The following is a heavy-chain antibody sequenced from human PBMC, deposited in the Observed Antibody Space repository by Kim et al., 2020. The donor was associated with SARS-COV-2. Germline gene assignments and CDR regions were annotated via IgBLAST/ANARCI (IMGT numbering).Heavy chain of an antibody. J-gene: IGHJ5*02. D-gene: IGHD3-3*01. CDR3: ARVAYSGDRFLEWFDSYNWFDP. CDR1: GGSISSSSYY. CDR2: IYYSGST. Sequence: SETLSLTCTVSGGSISSSSYYWGWIRQPPGKGLEWIGSIYYSGSTYYNPSLKSRVTISVDTSKNQFSLKLSSVTAADTAVYYCARVAYSGDRFLEWFDSYNWFDPWGQGTLVTVSS. V-gene: IGHV4-39*01.